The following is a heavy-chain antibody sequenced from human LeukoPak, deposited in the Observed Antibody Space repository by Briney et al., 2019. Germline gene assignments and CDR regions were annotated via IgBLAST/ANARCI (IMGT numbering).Heavy chain of an antibody. D-gene: IGHD6-19*01. Sequence: PGGSLRLSCAASGFTFNSYAMSWVRQAPGKRLEWVSAISYSGDSAYYADPVKGRFTISRDNSKKTLYLQMNSLRVEDTAVYHCVKDPYSSGWYGGNAFDLWGQGTKVTVSS. CDR1: GFTFNSYA. J-gene: IGHJ3*01. CDR3: VKDPYSSGWYGGNAFDL. CDR2: ISYSGDSA. V-gene: IGHV3-23*01.